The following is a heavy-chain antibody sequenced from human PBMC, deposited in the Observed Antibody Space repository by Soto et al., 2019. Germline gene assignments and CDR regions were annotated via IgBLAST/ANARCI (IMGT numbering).Heavy chain of an antibody. Sequence: GGSLRLSCVASGFTFITSFMGWVRQAPGKGLEWVANINQDGGGTYYVDSVEGRFTISRDNAKDSLYLQMNSLRGEDTAVYYCARYFRGSGRYFFDYWGKGTLVTVSS. J-gene: IGHJ4*02. CDR3: ARYFRGSGRYFFDY. V-gene: IGHV3-7*03. D-gene: IGHD6-19*01. CDR2: INQDGGGT. CDR1: GFTFITSF.